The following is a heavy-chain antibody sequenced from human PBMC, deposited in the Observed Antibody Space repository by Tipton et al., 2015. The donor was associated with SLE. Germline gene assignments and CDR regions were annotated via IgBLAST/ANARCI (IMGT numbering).Heavy chain of an antibody. V-gene: IGHV4-34*01. CDR1: GGSFSGYY. Sequence: TLSLTCAVYGGSFSGYYWSWIRQPPGKGLEWIGEINNSGSTNYNPSLKSRVTISVDTSKNQFSLKLSSVTAADTAVYYCARVPVLYGMDDWGQGTTVTVSS. CDR2: INNSGST. D-gene: IGHD3-10*01. J-gene: IGHJ6*02. CDR3: ARVPVLYGMDD.